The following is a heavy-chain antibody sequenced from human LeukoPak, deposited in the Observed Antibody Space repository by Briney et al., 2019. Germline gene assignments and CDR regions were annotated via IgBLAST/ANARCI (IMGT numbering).Heavy chain of an antibody. Sequence: GGSLRLSCAASGFTFSSYGMHWVRQAPGKGLEWVAVIWYDGSNKYYADSVKGRFTISRDNAKNSLYLQMNSLRAEDTAVYYCARLSGGGTTEYWGQGTLVTVSS. CDR1: GFTFSSYG. J-gene: IGHJ4*02. CDR2: IWYDGSNK. CDR3: ARLSGGGTTEY. V-gene: IGHV3-33*01. D-gene: IGHD1-7*01.